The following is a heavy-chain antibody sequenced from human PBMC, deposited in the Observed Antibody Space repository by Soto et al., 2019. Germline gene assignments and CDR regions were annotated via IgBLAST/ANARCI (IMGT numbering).Heavy chain of an antibody. V-gene: IGHV4-59*08. D-gene: IGHD3-10*01. J-gene: IGHJ4*02. CDR1: GGSISSYY. Sequence: QVQLQESGPGLVKPSETLSLTCTVSGGSISSYYWSWIRQPPGKGLEWIGYIYYSGSTNYNPSLKSRVTISVDTSKNQFSLKLSSVTAADTAVYYCARHRDGDVTVVAGLFDYWGQGTLVTVSS. CDR2: IYYSGST. CDR3: ARHRDGDVTVVAGLFDY.